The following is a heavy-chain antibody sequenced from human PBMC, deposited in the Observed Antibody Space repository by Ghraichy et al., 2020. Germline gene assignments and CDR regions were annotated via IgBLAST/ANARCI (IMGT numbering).Heavy chain of an antibody. V-gene: IGHV3-23*01. CDR2: IGGSGGST. J-gene: IGHJ4*02. CDR3: ATSYESSGYYYHDY. Sequence: GGSLRLSCAASGFTFSSYAMSWVRQAPGKGLEWVSAIGGSGGSTYYADSVKGRFTISRDNSKNTLYLLMNSLRAEDTAVYYCATSYESSGYYYHDYWGQGTLVTVSS. CDR1: GFTFSSYA. D-gene: IGHD3-22*01.